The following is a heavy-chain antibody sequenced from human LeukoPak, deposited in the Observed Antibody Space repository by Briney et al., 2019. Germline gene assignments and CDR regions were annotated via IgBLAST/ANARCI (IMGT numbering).Heavy chain of an antibody. CDR1: IGSISSSKW. Sequence: SETLSLTCSVSIGSISSSKWWSWVRQSPVKGLEWIGEIYLYGTTNYNPSFTSRVTMSVNRSRNQFSLKLTSVTAADTAVYYCARQKWEQQGRDYYFNGLDVWGPGTTVIVSS. J-gene: IGHJ6*02. D-gene: IGHD1/OR15-1a*01. CDR3: ARQKWEQQGRDYYFNGLDV. V-gene: IGHV4-4*02. CDR2: IYLYGTT.